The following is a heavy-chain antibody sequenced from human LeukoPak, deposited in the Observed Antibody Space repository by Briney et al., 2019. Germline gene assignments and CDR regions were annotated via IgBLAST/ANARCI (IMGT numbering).Heavy chain of an antibody. CDR3: AKLGIGYSSGWYEYYFDY. CDR1: GFTFSSYA. D-gene: IGHD6-19*01. J-gene: IGHJ4*02. CDR2: ISGSGGST. Sequence: GGSLRLSCAASGFTFSSYAVSCVRQAPGKGLEWVSAISGSGGSTYYADSVKGRFTISRDNSKNTLYLQMNSLRAEDTAVYYCAKLGIGYSSGWYEYYFDYWGQGTLVTVSS. V-gene: IGHV3-23*01.